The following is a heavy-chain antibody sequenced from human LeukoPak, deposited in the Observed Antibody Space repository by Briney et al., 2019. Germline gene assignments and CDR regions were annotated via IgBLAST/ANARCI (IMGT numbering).Heavy chain of an antibody. CDR1: GFTFDDYA. Sequence: GGSLRLSCAASGFTFDDYAMHWVRQAPGKGLEWVSGINWNSDNIDYADSVKGRFTISRDNAKNSLFLQMNYLRPEDTALYYCAKESDSSGYYYFDYWGQGTLVTVSS. CDR3: AKESDSSGYYYFDY. CDR2: INWNSDNI. J-gene: IGHJ4*02. D-gene: IGHD3-22*01. V-gene: IGHV3-9*01.